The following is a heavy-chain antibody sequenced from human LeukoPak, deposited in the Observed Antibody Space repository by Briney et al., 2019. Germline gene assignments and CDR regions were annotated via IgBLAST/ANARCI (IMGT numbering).Heavy chain of an antibody. CDR2: IYTSGST. Sequence: PSQTLSLTCTVSGGSISSGSYYWSWIRQPAGKGLEWIGRIYTSGSTNYNPSLKSRVTISVDTSKNQFSLKLSSVTAADTAVYYCATAPSSFNYYYYMDVWGKGTTVTVPS. D-gene: IGHD6-6*01. CDR3: ATAPSSFNYYYYMDV. V-gene: IGHV4-61*02. CDR1: GGSISSGSYY. J-gene: IGHJ6*03.